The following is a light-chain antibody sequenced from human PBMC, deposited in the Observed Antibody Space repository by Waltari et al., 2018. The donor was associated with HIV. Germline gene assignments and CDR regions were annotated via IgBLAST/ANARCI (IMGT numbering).Light chain of an antibody. Sequence: QSVLTQPPSASGTPGQRVTISCSGSSSNIGSNTVNWYQQLPGTAPKLLLYSNNHRPAGVPDRFSGAKSGTSASLAISGLQAEDEADYYCAAWDGSLNGRVFGGGTKLTGL. CDR1: SSNIGSNT. CDR3: AAWDGSLNGRV. V-gene: IGLV1-44*01. J-gene: IGLJ3*02. CDR2: SNN.